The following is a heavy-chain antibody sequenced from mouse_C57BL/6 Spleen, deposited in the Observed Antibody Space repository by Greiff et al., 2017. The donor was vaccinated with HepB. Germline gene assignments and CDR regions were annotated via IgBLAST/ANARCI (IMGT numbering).Heavy chain of an antibody. CDR1: GYTFTDYN. D-gene: IGHD1-1*01. Sequence: EVKLLESGPELVKPGASVKMSCKASGYTFTDYNMHWVKQSHGKSLEWIGYINPNNGGTSYNQKFKGKATLTVNKSSSTAYMELRSLTSEDSAVYYCASTVVAPDYWGQGTTLTVSS. J-gene: IGHJ2*01. CDR3: ASTVVAPDY. V-gene: IGHV1-22*01. CDR2: INPNNGGT.